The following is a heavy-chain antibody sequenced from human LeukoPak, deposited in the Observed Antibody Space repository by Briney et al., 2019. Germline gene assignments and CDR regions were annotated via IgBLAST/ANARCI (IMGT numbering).Heavy chain of an antibody. CDR3: AKDPRPYSSSWDSYWYFDL. D-gene: IGHD6-13*01. CDR1: GLTFSNYA. J-gene: IGHJ2*01. Sequence: GGSLRLSCAASGLTFSNYAMNWVRQAPGKGLEWVAVISYDGSNKYYADSVKGRFTISRDNSKNTLYLQMNSLRAEDTAVYYCAKDPRPYSSSWDSYWYFDLWGRGTLVTVSS. CDR2: ISYDGSNK. V-gene: IGHV3-30-3*01.